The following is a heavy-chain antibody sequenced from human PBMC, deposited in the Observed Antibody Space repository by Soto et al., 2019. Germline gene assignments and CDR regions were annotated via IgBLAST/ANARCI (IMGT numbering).Heavy chain of an antibody. J-gene: IGHJ4*02. V-gene: IGHV4-59*01. D-gene: IGHD2-15*01. Sequence: ETLSLTCTVSGGSISSYYWSWIRQPPGKGLEWIGYIYYSGSTNYNPSLKSRVTISVDTSKNQFSLKLSSVTAADTAVYYCARGYCTGGTCYRFNFDNWGQGTLVTVS. CDR2: IYYSGST. CDR3: ARGYCTGGTCYRFNFDN. CDR1: GGSISSYY.